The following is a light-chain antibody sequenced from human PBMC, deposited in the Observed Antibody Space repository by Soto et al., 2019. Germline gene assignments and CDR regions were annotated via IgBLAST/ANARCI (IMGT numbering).Light chain of an antibody. V-gene: IGLV2-14*03. CDR2: EVN. CDR3: CSYTGTNTLDV. J-gene: IGLJ1*01. CDR1: SSDVGGYNY. Sequence: QSVLTQPASVSGSPGQSIVISCTVSSSDVGGYNYVSWHQQNPGKAPKLMIYEVNNRPSGVSNRFSGSKSGNTASLTISGLQAADEADYYCCSYTGTNTLDVFGTGTKVTVL.